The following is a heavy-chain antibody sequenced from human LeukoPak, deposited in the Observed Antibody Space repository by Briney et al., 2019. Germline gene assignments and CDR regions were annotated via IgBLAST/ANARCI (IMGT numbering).Heavy chain of an antibody. CDR3: ARRSLKLRWLQRRDYFDY. CDR1: GGSFSGYY. CDR2: INHSGST. Sequence: PSETLSLTCAVYGGSFSGYYWSWIRQPPGKGLEWIGEINHSGSTNYNPSLKSRVTISVDTSKNQFSLKLSSVTAADTAVYYCARRSLKLRWLQRRDYFDYWGQGTLVTVSS. J-gene: IGHJ4*02. D-gene: IGHD5-24*01. V-gene: IGHV4-34*01.